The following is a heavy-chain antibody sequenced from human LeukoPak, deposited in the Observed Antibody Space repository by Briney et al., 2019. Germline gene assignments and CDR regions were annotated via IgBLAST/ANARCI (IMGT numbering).Heavy chain of an antibody. J-gene: IGHJ4*02. CDR2: IYTSGST. D-gene: IGHD3-10*01. V-gene: IGHV4-4*07. Sequence: SETLSLTCTVSGGSISSYYWSWIRQPAGKGLEWIGRIYTSGSTNYNPSLKSRVTMSVDTSKNQFSLKLSSVTAADTAVYYCARGPLCYGSGSYYPTKYYFDYWGQGTLVTVSS. CDR3: ARGPLCYGSGSYYPTKYYFDY. CDR1: GGSISSYY.